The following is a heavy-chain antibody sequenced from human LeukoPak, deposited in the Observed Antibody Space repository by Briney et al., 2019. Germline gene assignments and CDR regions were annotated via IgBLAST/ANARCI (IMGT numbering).Heavy chain of an antibody. Sequence: GGSLRLSCVVSGISLSNYGMTWVRQAPGKGLEWVSYISERGGGTTYADSVKGRFTISRDTSSNTLYLQMNNLRADDTAVYFCAKRGVVIRGILVIGYHQEAYHYDFWGQGVLVTVSS. CDR2: ISERGGGT. V-gene: IGHV3-23*01. CDR3: AKRGVVIRGILVIGYHQEAYHYDF. J-gene: IGHJ4*02. CDR1: GISLSNYG. D-gene: IGHD3-10*01.